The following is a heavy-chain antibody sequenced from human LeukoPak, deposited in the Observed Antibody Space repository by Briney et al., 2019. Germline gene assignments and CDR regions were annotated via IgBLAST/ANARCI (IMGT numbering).Heavy chain of an antibody. J-gene: IGHJ4*02. Sequence: ASVKVSCKASGGTFSSYAISWVRQAPGQGLEWMGGIIPIFGTANYAQKFQGRVTMTTDTSTSTAYMELRSLRSDDTAVYYCARAGATVTSHFDSWGQGTLVTVSS. CDR2: IIPIFGTA. V-gene: IGHV1-69*05. D-gene: IGHD4-17*01. CDR1: GGTFSSYA. CDR3: ARAGATVTSHFDS.